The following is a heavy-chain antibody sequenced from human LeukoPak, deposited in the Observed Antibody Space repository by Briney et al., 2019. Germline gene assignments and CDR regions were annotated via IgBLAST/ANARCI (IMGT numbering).Heavy chain of an antibody. Sequence: GGSLRLSCAASGFTFSSYAMSWVRQAPGKGLEWVSAISGSGGSTYYAGSVKGRFTISRDNSKNTLYLQMNSLRAEDTAVYYCATLPASGGSRESRGQGTLVTVSS. V-gene: IGHV3-23*01. J-gene: IGHJ4*02. CDR3: ATLPASGGSRES. D-gene: IGHD2-15*01. CDR1: GFTFSSYA. CDR2: ISGSGGST.